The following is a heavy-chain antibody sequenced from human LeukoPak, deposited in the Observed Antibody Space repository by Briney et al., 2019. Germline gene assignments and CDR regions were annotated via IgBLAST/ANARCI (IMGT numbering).Heavy chain of an antibody. D-gene: IGHD3-3*01. CDR1: GYTFTSYD. J-gene: IGHJ6*02. V-gene: IGHV1-8*01. CDR3: ARTRITIFGVVIIHYYGMDV. CDR2: MNPNSGNT. Sequence: ASVKVSCKASGYTFTSYDINWVRQATGQGLEWMGWMNPNSGNTGYAQKFQGRVAMTRNTSISTAYMELGSLRSEDTAVYYCARTRITIFGVVIIHYYGMDVRGQGTTVTVSS.